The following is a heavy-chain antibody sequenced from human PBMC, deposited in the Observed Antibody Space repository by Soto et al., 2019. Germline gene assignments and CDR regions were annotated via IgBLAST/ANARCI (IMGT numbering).Heavy chain of an antibody. CDR3: ARYTSYGDYSFDY. Sequence: QVQVVESGGGLAKPGEALRLSCAASGFPFSDYYMRWIRQAPGKALEWIAFISNSGNSESYADSLKGRFTISRDNDENSLSLQMNGLRAEDTAVYYCARYTSYGDYSFDYWGQGTLVTVSS. J-gene: IGHJ4*02. V-gene: IGHV3-11*01. CDR2: ISNSGNSE. D-gene: IGHD5-12*01. CDR1: GFPFSDYY.